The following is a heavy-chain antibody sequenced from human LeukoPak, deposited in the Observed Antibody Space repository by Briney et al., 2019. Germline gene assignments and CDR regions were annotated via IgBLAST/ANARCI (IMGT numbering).Heavy chain of an antibody. Sequence: SETLSLTCTVSGGTISSHYWSWIRQPPGKGLEWIGYIYYSGSTKYNPSLKSRVTISVDTSKNQFSLKLSSVTAADTAVYYCARDRGERADFWSGYQPRDYYYYYMDVWGKGTTVTVSS. D-gene: IGHD3-3*01. CDR1: GGTISSHY. V-gene: IGHV4-59*11. J-gene: IGHJ6*03. CDR3: ARDRGERADFWSGYQPRDYYYYYMDV. CDR2: IYYSGST.